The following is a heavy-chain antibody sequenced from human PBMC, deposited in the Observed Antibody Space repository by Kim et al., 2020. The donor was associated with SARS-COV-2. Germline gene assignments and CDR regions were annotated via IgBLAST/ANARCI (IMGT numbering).Heavy chain of an antibody. CDR2: IRSTAYGGTT. CDR3: TSKSTADC. CDR1: GFTFGDYA. J-gene: IGHJ4*02. V-gene: IGHV3-49*04. Sequence: GGSLRLSCTASGFTFGDYAMSWVRQAPGKGLEWISFIRSTAYGGTTEYAASVKCRFTISRDDSKSIAYLQMNSLKTEDTAVYYCTSKSTADCWGQGTLVTVSS.